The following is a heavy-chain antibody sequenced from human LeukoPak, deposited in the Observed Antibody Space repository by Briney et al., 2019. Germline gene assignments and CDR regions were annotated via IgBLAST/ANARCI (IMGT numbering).Heavy chain of an antibody. CDR3: ARGSNYYDY. Sequence: PGGSLRLSCADSGFTFSDYTMNWVRQAPGKGLEWVSSISSSGSHIYYADSVKGRFTISRDNAKNSLYLQMNSLRDEDTAVYYCARGSNYYDYWGQGTLVTVSS. CDR1: GFTFSDYT. V-gene: IGHV3-21*01. J-gene: IGHJ4*02. CDR2: ISSSGSHI.